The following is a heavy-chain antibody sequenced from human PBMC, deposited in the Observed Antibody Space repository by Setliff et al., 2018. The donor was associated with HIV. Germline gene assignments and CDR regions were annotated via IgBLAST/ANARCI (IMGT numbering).Heavy chain of an antibody. CDR3: ARYTSKVDWFDP. V-gene: IGHV4-39*01. J-gene: IGHJ5*02. D-gene: IGHD2-2*02. CDR2: IHYNGRT. Sequence: PSETLSLTCTVSGDSITNDDYYWGWIRQPPGKGLEWIAIIHYNGRTYYDPSLKSRVTIFVDTSKTQFYLKLRSVTASDTADYYCARYTSKVDWFDPWGQGTLVTVSS. CDR1: GDSITNDDYY.